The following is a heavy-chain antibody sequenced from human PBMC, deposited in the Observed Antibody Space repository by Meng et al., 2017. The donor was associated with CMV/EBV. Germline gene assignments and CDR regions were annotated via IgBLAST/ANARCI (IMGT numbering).Heavy chain of an antibody. D-gene: IGHD2-2*03. J-gene: IGHJ4*02. CDR2: INWNSGDI. CDR3: AKDIRGYWYSLEY. Sequence: GGSLRLSCAASGFTFDDYAMHWVRQAPGKGLEWVSGINWNSGDIGYADSVKGRFTISRDKAKNSLYLQMNSLRDEDTALYYCAKDIRGYWYSLEYWGQGTLVTVSS. CDR1: GFTFDDYA. V-gene: IGHV3-9*01.